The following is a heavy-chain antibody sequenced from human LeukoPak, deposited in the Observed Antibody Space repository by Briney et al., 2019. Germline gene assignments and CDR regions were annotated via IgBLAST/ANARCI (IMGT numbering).Heavy chain of an antibody. CDR3: ARGEEGNWNPFDY. CDR2: ISWNSGSI. J-gene: IGHJ4*02. D-gene: IGHD1-20*01. CDR1: GFTFDDYA. V-gene: IGHV3-9*01. Sequence: GGSLRLSCAASGFTFDDYAMHWVRQAPGKGLEWVSGISWNSGSIGYADSVKGRFTISRDNAKNSLYLQMNSLRAEDTAVYYCARGEEGNWNPFDYWGQGTLVTVSS.